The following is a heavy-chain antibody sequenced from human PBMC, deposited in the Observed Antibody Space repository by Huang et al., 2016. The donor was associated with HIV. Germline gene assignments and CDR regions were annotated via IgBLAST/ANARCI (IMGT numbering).Heavy chain of an antibody. D-gene: IGHD1-26*01. V-gene: IGHV4-39*01. CDR3: ARHWEGSVYYYYYIDV. J-gene: IGHJ6*03. Sequence: QVKLQESGPGLVKSSETLSLTCTVSGASISSASYYWGWIRQPPGKGLEWIGTIYHTGTTYYSPALKSRLYMSVDTSENQVSLRLRSVTAADTAVYFCARHWEGSVYYYYYIDVWGPGTTVTVSS. CDR2: IYHTGTT. CDR1: GASISSASYY.